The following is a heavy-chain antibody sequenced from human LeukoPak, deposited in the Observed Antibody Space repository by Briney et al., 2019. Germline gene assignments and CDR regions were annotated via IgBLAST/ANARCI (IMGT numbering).Heavy chain of an antibody. CDR2: NYYSGTT. CDR1: GGFLTTYY. CDR3: ARGVYIAAAQYGY. V-gene: IGHV4-59*01. Sequence: PSETLSLTCTVSGGFLTTYYWSWIRQSPGKGLEWIGYNYYSGTTKYNPSLKSRVTISVDTSKNQFSLNLRSVTAADTAVYYCARGVYIAAAQYGYWGQGTLVTVSS. D-gene: IGHD6-13*01. J-gene: IGHJ4*02.